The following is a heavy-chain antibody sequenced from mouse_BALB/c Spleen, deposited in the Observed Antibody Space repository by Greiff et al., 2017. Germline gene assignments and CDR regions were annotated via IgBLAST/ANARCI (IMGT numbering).Heavy chain of an antibody. J-gene: IGHJ3*01. Sequence: VMLVESGPGLVAPSQSLSITCTVSGFSLTSYGVHWVRQPPGKGLEWLGVIWAGGSINYNSALMSRLSISKDNSKSQVFLKMNSLQTDDTAMYYCARDRDDGAWFAYWGQGTLVTVSA. CDR1: GFSLTSYG. D-gene: IGHD2-12*01. V-gene: IGHV2-9*02. CDR2: IWAGGSI. CDR3: ARDRDDGAWFAY.